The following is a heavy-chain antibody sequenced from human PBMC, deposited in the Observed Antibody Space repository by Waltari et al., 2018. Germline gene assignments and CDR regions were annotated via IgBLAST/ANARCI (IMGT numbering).Heavy chain of an antibody. Sequence: EVQLVESGGGLVQPGRSLRLSCAASGFTFDDYAMHWVRQAPGKGLEWVSGISWNSGSIGYADSVKGRFTISRDNAKNSLYLQMNSLRAEDTALYYCAKDLLGSGWYEGFDYWGQGTLVTVSS. V-gene: IGHV3-9*01. CDR1: GFTFDDYA. CDR3: AKDLLGSGWYEGFDY. J-gene: IGHJ4*02. CDR2: ISWNSGSI. D-gene: IGHD6-19*01.